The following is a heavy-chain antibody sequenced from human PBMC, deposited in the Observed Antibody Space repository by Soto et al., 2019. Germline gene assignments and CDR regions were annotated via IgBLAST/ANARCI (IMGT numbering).Heavy chain of an antibody. J-gene: IGHJ3*02. D-gene: IGHD6-13*01. CDR3: ARKFKIAAAGLDAFDI. CDR1: GYTFTSYG. Sequence: ASVKVSCKASGYTFTSYGISWVRQAPGQGLEWMGWISAYNGNTNYAQKLQGRVTMTTDTSTSTAYMELRSLRSDDTAVYYCARKFKIAAAGLDAFDIWGQGTMVPVSS. V-gene: IGHV1-18*01. CDR2: ISAYNGNT.